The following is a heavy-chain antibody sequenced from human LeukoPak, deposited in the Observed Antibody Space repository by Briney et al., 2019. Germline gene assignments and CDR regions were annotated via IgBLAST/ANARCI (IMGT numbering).Heavy chain of an antibody. CDR1: GFTVSSNS. J-gene: IGHJ6*02. CDR2: IKSKTYGATT. CDR3: TRDSGYDYYYYYGMDV. V-gene: IGHV3-49*04. D-gene: IGHD5-12*01. Sequence: GGSLRLSCAASGFTVSSNSMSWVRQAPGKELEWVAFIKSKTYGATTEYAASVKGRFTISRDDSIRIAYLQMNSLKIEDTAVYYCTRDSGYDYYYYYGMDVWGQGTTVTVSS.